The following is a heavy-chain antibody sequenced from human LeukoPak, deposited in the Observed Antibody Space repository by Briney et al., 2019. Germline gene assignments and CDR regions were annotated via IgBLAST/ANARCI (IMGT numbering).Heavy chain of an antibody. CDR2: INHSGST. CDR3: ARGRYSGSSFGY. CDR1: GGSFSGYY. Sequence: SETLSLTCAVYGGSFSGYYWSWIRQPPGKGLEWIGEINHSGSTNYNPSLKSRVTISVDTSKNQFSLKLSSVTAADTAVYYCARGRYSGSSFGYWGQGTLVTVSS. J-gene: IGHJ4*02. D-gene: IGHD1-26*01. V-gene: IGHV4-34*01.